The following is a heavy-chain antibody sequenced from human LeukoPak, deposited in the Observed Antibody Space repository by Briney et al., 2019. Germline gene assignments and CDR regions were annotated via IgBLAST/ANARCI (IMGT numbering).Heavy chain of an antibody. V-gene: IGHV1-8*03. CDR2: MNPSSGNT. CDR3: AKDKERGYSGYDSPRSVYDY. J-gene: IGHJ4*01. Sequence: EASVKVSCKASGYTFINYDINWVRQAAGQGLEWMGWMNPSSGNTGYAQNFQGRVTITRNTSISTAYMELSGLRSEDTAVYYCAKDKERGYSGYDSPRSVYDYWGQGPLVTVSS. D-gene: IGHD5-12*01. CDR1: GYTFINYD.